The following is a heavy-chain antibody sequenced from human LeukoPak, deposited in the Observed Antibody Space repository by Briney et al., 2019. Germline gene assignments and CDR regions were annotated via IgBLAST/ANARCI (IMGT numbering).Heavy chain of an antibody. CDR2: INPSGDGT. Sequence: ASVNVSCTASGHTFTTYYVHLVRQAPGQGLEWMGVINPSGDGTNYPQRFQGRVTLTRDTSTSTVYMELSSLRFEDTAIYYCAKETPNTGWFDPWGQGTLVTVSS. CDR3: AKETPNTGWFDP. V-gene: IGHV1-46*01. J-gene: IGHJ5*02. D-gene: IGHD1-14*01. CDR1: GHTFTTYY.